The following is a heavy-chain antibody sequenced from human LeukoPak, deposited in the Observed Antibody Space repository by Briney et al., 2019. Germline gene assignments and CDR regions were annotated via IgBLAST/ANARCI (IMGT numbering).Heavy chain of an antibody. CDR3: ASHVTTTPVLPWFGEFTHNWFDP. CDR1: GGSISSSSYY. J-gene: IGHJ5*02. D-gene: IGHD3-10*01. CDR2: IYYSGST. Sequence: SETLSLTCTVSGGSISSSSYYWGWIRQPPGKGLEWIGSIYYSGSTYYNPSLKSRVTISVDTSKNQFSLKLSSVTAADTAVYYCASHVTTTPVLPWFGEFTHNWFDPWGQGTLVTVSS. V-gene: IGHV4-39*01.